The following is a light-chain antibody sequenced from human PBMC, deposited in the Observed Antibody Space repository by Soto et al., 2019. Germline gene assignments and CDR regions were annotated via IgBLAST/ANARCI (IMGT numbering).Light chain of an antibody. J-gene: IGKJ5*01. CDR1: QSVSSN. Sequence: EIVLTQSPVTLSLSPGERASLSCMASQSVSSNLAWYQQKPGQAPRLLIYGASTRATGIPARFSGSGSGTEFTLTISSLQSEDFAVYYCQQYNNWPITFGQGTRLE. CDR3: QQYNNWPIT. V-gene: IGKV3-15*01. CDR2: GAS.